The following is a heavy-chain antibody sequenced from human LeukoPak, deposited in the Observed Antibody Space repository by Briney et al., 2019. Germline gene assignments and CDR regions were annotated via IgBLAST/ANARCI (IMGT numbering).Heavy chain of an antibody. J-gene: IGHJ4*02. CDR2: ISYDGSNK. Sequence: GGSLRLSCAASGFTFSSYAMHWVRQAPGKGLEWVAVISYDGSNKYYADSVKGRFTISRDNSKNTLYLQMNSLRAEDTAVYYCARSPVSDYWGQGTLVTASS. CDR1: GFTFSSYA. V-gene: IGHV3-30-3*01. CDR3: ARSPVSDY.